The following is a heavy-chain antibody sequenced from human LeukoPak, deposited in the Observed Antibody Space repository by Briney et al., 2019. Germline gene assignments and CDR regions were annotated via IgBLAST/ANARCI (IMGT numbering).Heavy chain of an antibody. Sequence: GRSLRLSCAASGFTFDDYAMHWVRQAPGKGLEWVSGISWNSGSIGYADSAKGRFTISRDNAKNSLYLQMNSLRAEDTALYYCAKELSGSYSFDYWGQGTLVTVSS. D-gene: IGHD1-26*01. CDR1: GFTFDDYA. CDR2: ISWNSGSI. CDR3: AKELSGSYSFDY. V-gene: IGHV3-9*01. J-gene: IGHJ4*02.